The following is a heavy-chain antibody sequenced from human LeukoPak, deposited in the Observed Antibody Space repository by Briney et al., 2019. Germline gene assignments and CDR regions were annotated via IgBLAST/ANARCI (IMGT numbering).Heavy chain of an antibody. D-gene: IGHD5-12*01. J-gene: IGHJ3*02. CDR2: ISRSTTYI. CDR1: GFTFSDYY. CDR3: ARGRGGYGLYDAFDI. V-gene: IGHV3-11*05. Sequence: GGSLRLSCAASGFTFSDYYMSWIRQAPGKGLEWVSSISRSTTYIFYADSLKGRFTISRDNVKNSPYLQMNSLRDEDTAVYYCARGRGGYGLYDAFDIWGQGTMVTVSS.